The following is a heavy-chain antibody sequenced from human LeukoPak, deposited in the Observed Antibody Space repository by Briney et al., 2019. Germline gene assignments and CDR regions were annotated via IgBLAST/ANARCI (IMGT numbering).Heavy chain of an antibody. V-gene: IGHV3-30-3*02. CDR3: AKTLLPTVAIFDY. J-gene: IGHJ4*02. D-gene: IGHD4-23*01. Sequence: GSLRLSCAASGCTFSSYAMHWVRQAPGKGLEWVAVISYDGSNKYYADSVKGRFTISRDNSKNTLYLQMNSLRAEDTAVYYCAKTLLPTVAIFDYWAREPWSPSPQ. CDR2: ISYDGSNK. CDR1: GCTFSSYA.